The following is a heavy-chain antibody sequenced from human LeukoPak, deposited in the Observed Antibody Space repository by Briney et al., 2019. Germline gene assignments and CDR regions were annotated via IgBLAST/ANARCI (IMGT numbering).Heavy chain of an antibody. Sequence: PGGSLRLSCTDSGFSFSSYAMHWVRQSPGKGLEWVAVTSNHGNDGFYADSVKGRFTISRDNSKKTLYLQMDSLRPEDTGVYYCTRDRGATNDFDYWGQGTLVTVSS. J-gene: IGHJ4*02. V-gene: IGHV3-30*01. CDR3: TRDRGATNDFDY. CDR2: TSNHGNDG. D-gene: IGHD5-12*01. CDR1: GFSFSSYA.